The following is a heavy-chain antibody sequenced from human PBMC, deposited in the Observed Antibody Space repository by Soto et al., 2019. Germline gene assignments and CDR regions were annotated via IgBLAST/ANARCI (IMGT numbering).Heavy chain of an antibody. CDR1: GYTFTSYG. Sequence: QVHLVQSGAEVKKPGASVKVSCKGSGYTFTSYGITWVRQAPGQGLEWMGWISANNGNTSYAKKLQGRVTAPRDTTTSTAYMELRSLRSADTSGYYCARGRYGDYWGQGALVTVSS. J-gene: IGHJ4*02. CDR2: ISANNGNT. CDR3: ARGRYGDY. D-gene: IGHD1-1*01. V-gene: IGHV1-18*01.